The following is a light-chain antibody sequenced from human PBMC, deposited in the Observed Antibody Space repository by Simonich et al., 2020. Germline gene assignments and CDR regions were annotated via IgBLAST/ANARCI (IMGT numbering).Light chain of an antibody. V-gene: IGLV1-40*01. J-gene: IGLJ3*02. Sequence: QSVLTQPPSVSGAPGQRVTISCTGSSSNIGAGYDVHWYQQLPGTAPKLLIYGNSNRPSGVPDRFSGSKPGNSASLAITGLQAEDEADYYCQSYDSSLSGSKVFGGGTKLTVL. CDR1: SSNIGAGYD. CDR3: QSYDSSLSGSKV. CDR2: GNS.